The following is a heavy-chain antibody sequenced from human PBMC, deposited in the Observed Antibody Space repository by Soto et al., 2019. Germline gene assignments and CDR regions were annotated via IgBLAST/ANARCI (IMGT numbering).Heavy chain of an antibody. D-gene: IGHD3-9*01. CDR3: ARDGATMGLRYFDWTPSNYFDY. CDR2: INPNSGGT. V-gene: IGHV1-2*04. CDR1: GYTFTGYY. J-gene: IGHJ4*02. Sequence: ASVKVSCKASGYTFTGYYMHWVRQAPGQGLEWMGWINPNSGGTNYAQKFQGWVTMTRDTSISTAYMELSRLRSDDTAVYYCARDGATMGLRYFDWTPSNYFDYWGQGTLVTVSS.